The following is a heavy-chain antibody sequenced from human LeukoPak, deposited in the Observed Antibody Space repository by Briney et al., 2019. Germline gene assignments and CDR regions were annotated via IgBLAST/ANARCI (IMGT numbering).Heavy chain of an antibody. J-gene: IGHJ4*02. D-gene: IGHD2-21*02. Sequence: QPGRSLRLSCAASGFTFSNYGMHWVRQAPGKGLEWVAVISYDGSNKYYADSVKGRFTISRDNSKNTLYLQMNSLRAEDTAVYYCARVREASKEVTGALDYWGQGTLVTVSS. CDR2: ISYDGSNK. V-gene: IGHV3-30*03. CDR3: ARVREASKEVTGALDY. CDR1: GFTFSNYG.